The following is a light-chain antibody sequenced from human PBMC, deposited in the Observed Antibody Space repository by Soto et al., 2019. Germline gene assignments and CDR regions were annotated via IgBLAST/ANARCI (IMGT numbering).Light chain of an antibody. Sequence: EVVMTQSPGTLSVSPGGRATLSCRASQSLTTNLAWYQQKPGQAPRLLIHDASTRATGIPARFSGSGSGTEFTLTISSLQSEDFAVYYCQQYDDWPLTFGQGTRLE. J-gene: IGKJ5*01. CDR2: DAS. CDR1: QSLTTN. CDR3: QQYDDWPLT. V-gene: IGKV3-15*01.